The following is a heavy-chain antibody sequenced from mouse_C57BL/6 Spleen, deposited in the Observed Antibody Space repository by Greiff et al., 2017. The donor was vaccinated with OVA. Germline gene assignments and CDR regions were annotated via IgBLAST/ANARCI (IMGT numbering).Heavy chain of an antibody. J-gene: IGHJ2*01. D-gene: IGHD1-1*01. Sequence: EVKLVESEGGLVQPGSSMKLSCTASGFTFSDYYMAWVRQVPEKGLEWVANINYDGSSTYYLDSLKSRFIISRDNAKNILYLQMSSLKSEDTATYYCARGYYGPPFDYWGQGTTLTVSS. CDR1: GFTFSDYY. CDR3: ARGYYGPPFDY. V-gene: IGHV5-16*01. CDR2: INYDGSST.